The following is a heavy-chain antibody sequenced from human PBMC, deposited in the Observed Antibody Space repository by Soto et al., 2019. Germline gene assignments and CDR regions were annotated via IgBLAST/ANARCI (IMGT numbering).Heavy chain of an antibody. Sequence: QVQLVQSGTEVKKPGSSVRVSCSASGGSFRNFALSWVRQGPGQGPEWLGGIVVMSNAADYSQRFQDRVTITADTSTSTLYMELGSLTFDDTAVYYCARAIKRWEVNYYFDYWGQGTLVTVSS. CDR1: GGSFRNFA. V-gene: IGHV1-69*06. J-gene: IGHJ4*02. CDR3: ARAIKRWEVNYYFDY. D-gene: IGHD1-26*01. CDR2: IVVMSNAA.